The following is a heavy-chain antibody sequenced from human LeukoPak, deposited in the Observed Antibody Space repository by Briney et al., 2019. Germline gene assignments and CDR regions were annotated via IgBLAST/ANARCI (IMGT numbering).Heavy chain of an antibody. D-gene: IGHD6-19*01. CDR2: IYYSGDT. V-gene: IGHV4-59*02. CDR3: ARGASGPFGY. J-gene: IGHJ4*02. Sequence: PSETLSLTCTDSGVSVNNFYWSWIRQPPGKGLEWIGHIYYSGDTNFNPSLKSRVTMSVDTSKNQFSLKVNSVTAADTAVYYCARGASGPFGYWGQGTLVTVSS. CDR1: GVSVNNFY.